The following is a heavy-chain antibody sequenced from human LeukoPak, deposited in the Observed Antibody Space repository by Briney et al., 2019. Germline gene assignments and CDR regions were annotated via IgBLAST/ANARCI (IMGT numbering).Heavy chain of an antibody. CDR2: INPSGGST. D-gene: IGHD3-22*01. CDR1: GYTFTSYY. J-gene: IGHJ4*02. CDR3: ARGLGYYYDSSGSSGDY. Sequence: ASVKVSCKASGYTFTSYYMHWVRQAPGQGLEWVGIINPSGGSTSYAQKFQGRVTMTRDMSTSTVYMELSSLRSEDTAVYYCARGLGYYYDSSGSSGDYWGQGTLVTVSS. V-gene: IGHV1-46*01.